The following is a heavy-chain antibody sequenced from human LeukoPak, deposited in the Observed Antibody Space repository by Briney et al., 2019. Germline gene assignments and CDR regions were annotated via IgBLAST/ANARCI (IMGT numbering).Heavy chain of an antibody. J-gene: IGHJ3*02. CDR2: IYTSGST. CDR3: ARDTVTTGSDAFDI. V-gene: IGHV4-38-2*02. Sequence: SETLSLTCAVSGYSISSGYYWGWIRQPPGKGLEWIGRIYTSGSTNYNPSLKSRVTMSVDTSKKQFSLKLSSVTAADTAVYYCARDTVTTGSDAFDIWGQGTMVTVSS. D-gene: IGHD4-17*01. CDR1: GYSISSGYY.